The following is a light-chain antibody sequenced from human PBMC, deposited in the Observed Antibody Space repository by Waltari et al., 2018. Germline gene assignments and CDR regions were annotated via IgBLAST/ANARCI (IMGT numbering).Light chain of an antibody. CDR3: QQYNNWPPMYT. V-gene: IGKV3-15*01. CDR2: GAS. J-gene: IGKJ2*01. Sequence: ETVMTQSPATLSVSPGERATLSCRASQSVSHNLAWYQQKPGQAPRLLIYGASTRATGIPARFSGSGSGTEFTLTISSLQSEDFAVYYCQQYNNWPPMYTFGQGTKLEI. CDR1: QSVSHN.